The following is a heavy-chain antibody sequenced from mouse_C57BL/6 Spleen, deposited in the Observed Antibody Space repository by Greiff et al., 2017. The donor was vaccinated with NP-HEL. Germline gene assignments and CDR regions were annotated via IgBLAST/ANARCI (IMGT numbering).Heavy chain of an antibody. J-gene: IGHJ2*01. CDR2: ISSGGDYI. CDR3: TREATVVANYFDY. CDR1: GFTFSSYA. Sequence: EVHLVESGEGLVKPGGSLKLSCAASGFTFSSYAMSWVRQTPEKRLEWVAYISSGGDYISYADTVKGRFPISRDNARNTLYLQMSSLKSEDTAMYYCTREATVVANYFDYWGQGTTLTVSS. V-gene: IGHV5-9-1*02. D-gene: IGHD1-1*01.